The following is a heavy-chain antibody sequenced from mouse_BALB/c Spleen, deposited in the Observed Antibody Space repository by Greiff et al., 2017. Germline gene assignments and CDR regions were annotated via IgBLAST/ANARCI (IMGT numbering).Heavy chain of an antibody. CDR2: IYPGDGDT. CDR1: GYTFTSYW. D-gene: IGHD2-1*01. V-gene: IGHV1-87*01. CDR3: ASNYVWYFDV. J-gene: IGHJ1*01. Sequence: QVQLKQSGAELARPGASVKLSCKASGYTFTSYWMQWVKQRPGQGLEWIGAIYPGDGDTRYTQKFKGKATLTSDKSSSTAYMQLSSLASEDSAVYYCASNYVWYFDVWGAGTTVTGSS.